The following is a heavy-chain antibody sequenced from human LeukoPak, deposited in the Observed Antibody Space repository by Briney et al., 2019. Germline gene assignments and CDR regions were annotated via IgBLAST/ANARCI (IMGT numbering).Heavy chain of an antibody. CDR3: ARGPLVGYCSSTSCYAGYYYYYVDV. J-gene: IGHJ6*03. D-gene: IGHD2-2*01. V-gene: IGHV4-34*01. Sequence: SETLSLTCAVYGGSFSGYYWSWIRQPPGKGLEWIGEINHSGSTNYNLSLKSRVTISVDTSKNQFSLKLSSVTAAETAVYYCARGPLVGYCSSTSCYAGYYYYYVDVRGKGTTVTVSS. CDR1: GGSFSGYY. CDR2: INHSGST.